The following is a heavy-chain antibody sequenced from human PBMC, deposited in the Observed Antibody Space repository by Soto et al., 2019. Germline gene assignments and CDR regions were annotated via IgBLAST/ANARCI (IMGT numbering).Heavy chain of an antibody. J-gene: IGHJ3*02. CDR3: ANIGLWMVRGVWAFDI. D-gene: IGHD3-10*01. CDR1: GFTFSSYA. CDR2: ISGSGGST. V-gene: IGHV3-23*01. Sequence: EVQLLESGGGLVQPGGSLRLSCAASGFTFSSYAMSWVRQAPGKGLEWVSAISGSGGSTYYADSVKGRFTISRDNSKNTLYLQMNSLRAEDTAVYYCANIGLWMVRGVWAFDIWGQGTMVTVSS.